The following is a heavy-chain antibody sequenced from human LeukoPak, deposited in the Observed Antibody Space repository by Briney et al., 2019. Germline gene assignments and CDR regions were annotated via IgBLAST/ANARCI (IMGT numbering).Heavy chain of an antibody. V-gene: IGHV3-23*01. CDR1: GYTFSSYA. CDR3: AKERTGGWPFDY. Sequence: PGGSLRLSCAASGYTFSSYAMSWVRQAPGKGLEWVSGISGSRGTTYYADSVKGRLTIPRDNSKNTLYLQMNSLRADDTAVYYCAKERTGGWPFDYWGQGTLVTVSS. CDR2: ISGSRGTT. D-gene: IGHD6-19*01. J-gene: IGHJ4*02.